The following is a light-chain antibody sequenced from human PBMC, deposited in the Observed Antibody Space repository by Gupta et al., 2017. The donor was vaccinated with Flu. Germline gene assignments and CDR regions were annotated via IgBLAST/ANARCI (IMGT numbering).Light chain of an antibody. J-gene: IGKJ4*01. CDR1: QSVNTH. CDR2: AAS. V-gene: IGKV3-15*01. Sequence: ERVLTQSPATLSVSPGERATLSCRASQSVNTHLAWYQQKPGQAPTLLIYAASTRATGIPARFSGSGSGTEFTLTISSLQSEDFAVYYCQQDNNWPPLFGGGTKVEIK. CDR3: QQDNNWPPL.